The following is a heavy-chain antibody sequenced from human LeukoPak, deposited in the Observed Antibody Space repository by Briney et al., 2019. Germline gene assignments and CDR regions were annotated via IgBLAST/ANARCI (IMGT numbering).Heavy chain of an antibody. CDR2: IYTRGST. V-gene: IGHV4-4*07. CDR1: GGSISNDY. Sequence: KPSETLSLTCTVSGGSISNDYWSWIRQAAGKELEWIGGIYTRGSTNYNPSLKRRVTISLDKSKKQFSLNLNSVTAADTAVYYCARGGTYGSGRNQHTTLDYWGQGTLVTVSS. CDR3: ARGGTYGSGRNQHTTLDY. J-gene: IGHJ4*02. D-gene: IGHD3-10*01.